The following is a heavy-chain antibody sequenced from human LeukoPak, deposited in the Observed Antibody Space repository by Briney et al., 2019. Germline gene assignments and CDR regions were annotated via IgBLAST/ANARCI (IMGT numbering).Heavy chain of an antibody. CDR3: SSQISRGGN. CDR2: VTPDGSST. J-gene: IGHJ4*02. V-gene: IGHV3-74*01. CDR1: GFSFSTYW. Sequence: GGSLRLSCAASGFSFSTYWMHWVRQVPGKGPEWVSHVTPDGSSTNYADSVKGRFTISRDNAKNTLYLQMNSLRAEDTAVYYCSSQISRGGNWGQGTLVTVSS. D-gene: IGHD3-16*01.